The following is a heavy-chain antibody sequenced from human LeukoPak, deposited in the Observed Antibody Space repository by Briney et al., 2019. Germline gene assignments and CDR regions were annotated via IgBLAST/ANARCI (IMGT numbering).Heavy chain of an antibody. Sequence: SETLSLTCTVSGGSISSHYWSWIRQPPGKGLEWIGYIYYSGSTNYNPSLKSRVTISVDTSKNQFSLKLSSVTAADTAVYYCASYSSSWYGAFDIWGQGTMVTVSS. V-gene: IGHV4-59*11. CDR3: ASYSSSWYGAFDI. CDR2: IYYSGST. J-gene: IGHJ3*02. CDR1: GGSISSHY. D-gene: IGHD6-13*01.